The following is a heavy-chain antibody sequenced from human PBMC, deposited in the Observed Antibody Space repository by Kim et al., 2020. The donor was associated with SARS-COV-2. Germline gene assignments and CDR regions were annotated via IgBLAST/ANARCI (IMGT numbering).Heavy chain of an antibody. Sequence: ASVKVSCKASGYTFTSYAMNWVRQAPGQGLEWMGWINTNTGNPTYAQGFTGRFVFSLDTSVSTAYLQISSLKAEDTAVYYCARGDIVVVVAATNYYYGMDVWGQGSTDAVSS. CDR2: INTNTGNP. J-gene: IGHJ6*02. V-gene: IGHV7-4-1*02. CDR1: GYTFTSYA. D-gene: IGHD2-15*01. CDR3: ARGDIVVVVAATNYYYGMDV.